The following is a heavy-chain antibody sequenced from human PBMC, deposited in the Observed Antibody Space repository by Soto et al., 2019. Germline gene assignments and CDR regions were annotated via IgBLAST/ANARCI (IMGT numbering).Heavy chain of an antibody. Sequence: GESLKISCKGSGYSFTSYWIGWVRQMPGKGLEWMGIIYPGDSDTRYSPFFQGQGTISADKSISPAYLQWSSLKASDTAFYYCARSRGYSSSSYFDYWGQGTLVTVSS. D-gene: IGHD6-6*01. CDR3: ARSRGYSSSSYFDY. V-gene: IGHV5-51*01. CDR2: IYPGDSDT. CDR1: GYSFTSYW. J-gene: IGHJ4*02.